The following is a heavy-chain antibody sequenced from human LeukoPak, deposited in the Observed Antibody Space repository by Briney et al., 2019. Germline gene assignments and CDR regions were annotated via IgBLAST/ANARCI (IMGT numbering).Heavy chain of an antibody. CDR1: GYSFTSYW. V-gene: IGHV5-51*01. Sequence: GESLQISCKGSGYSFTSYWSGWVRQMPGKGLEWMGIIYPGDSDTRYSPSFQGQVTISADKSISTAYLQWSSLKASDTAMYYCARQVAVPASTNWFDPWGQGTLVTVSS. D-gene: IGHD2-15*01. CDR3: ARQVAVPASTNWFDP. CDR2: IYPGDSDT. J-gene: IGHJ5*02.